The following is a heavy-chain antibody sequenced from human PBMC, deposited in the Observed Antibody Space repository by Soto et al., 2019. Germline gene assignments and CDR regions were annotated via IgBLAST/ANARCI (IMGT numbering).Heavy chain of an antibody. V-gene: IGHV1-8*01. CDR1: GYTFTSYD. J-gene: IGHJ6*03. D-gene: IGHD2-15*01. CDR2: MNPNSGNT. CDR3: ARGGYCSGGSCLSVAGTKYYYYYMDV. Sequence: ASVKVSCKASGYTFTSYDINWVRQATGQGLKWMGWMNPNSGNTGYAQKFQGRVTMTRNTSISTAYMELSSLRSEDTAVYYCARGGYCSGGSCLSVAGTKYYYYYMDVWGKGTTVTVSS.